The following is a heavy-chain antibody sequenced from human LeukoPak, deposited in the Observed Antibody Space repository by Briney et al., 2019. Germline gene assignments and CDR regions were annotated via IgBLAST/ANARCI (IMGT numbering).Heavy chain of an antibody. CDR2: INSDGSST. CDR3: ARGASGTMDY. Sequence: GGSLRLSCAASGFTFSSYWMHWVRQAPGKGRVWVSRINSDGSSTSYADSVKGRFTISRDNAKNTLYLQMNSLRAEDTAVYYCARGASGTMDYWGQGTLVTVSS. CDR1: GFTFSSYW. D-gene: IGHD1-1*01. V-gene: IGHV3-74*01. J-gene: IGHJ4*02.